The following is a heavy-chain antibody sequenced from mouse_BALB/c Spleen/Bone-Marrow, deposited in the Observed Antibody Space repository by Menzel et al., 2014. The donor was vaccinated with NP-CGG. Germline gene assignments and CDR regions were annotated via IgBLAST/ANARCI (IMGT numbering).Heavy chain of an antibody. Sequence: VQLKESGAELVKPGASVKLSCTASGFNIEDTYIHWVKQRPEQGPEWIGRIDPANGNTKYDPKFQGKATITADTSSNTAYLQLSSLTSEDTAVYYCAEITTAAYYVMDYWGQGTSVTVSS. J-gene: IGHJ4*01. CDR2: IDPANGNT. V-gene: IGHV14-3*02. D-gene: IGHD1-2*01. CDR1: GFNIEDTY. CDR3: AEITTAAYYVMDY.